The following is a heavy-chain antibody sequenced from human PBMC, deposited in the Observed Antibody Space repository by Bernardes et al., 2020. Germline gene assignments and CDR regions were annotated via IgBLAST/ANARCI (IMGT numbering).Heavy chain of an antibody. CDR2: ISGYNGHT. D-gene: IGHD4-17*01. J-gene: IGHJ4*02. CDR1: GYTFINYG. V-gene: IGHV1-18*01. Sequence: ASVKVSCKASGYTFINYGITWVRQAPGQGLEWMGWISGYNGHTNYAQNLQGRVTMTTDTSTSSAHMELRSLSSDDTAVYYCARGHYGDYGAWDYFDYWGQGTLVTVSS. CDR3: ARGHYGDYGAWDYFDY.